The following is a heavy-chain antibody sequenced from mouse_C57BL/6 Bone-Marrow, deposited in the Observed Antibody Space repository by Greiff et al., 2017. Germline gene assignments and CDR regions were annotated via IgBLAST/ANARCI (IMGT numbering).Heavy chain of an antibody. V-gene: IGHV2-5*01. D-gene: IGHD4-1*01. CDR3: AKTGLTGPWYFDV. CDR2: IWRGGST. J-gene: IGHJ1*03. Sequence: VQGVESGPGLVQPSQSLSITCTVSGFSLTSYGVHWVRQSPGKGLEWLGVIWRGGSTDYNAAFMSRLSITKDNSKSQVFFKMNSLQADDTAIYYCAKTGLTGPWYFDVWGTGTTVTVSS. CDR1: GFSLTSYG.